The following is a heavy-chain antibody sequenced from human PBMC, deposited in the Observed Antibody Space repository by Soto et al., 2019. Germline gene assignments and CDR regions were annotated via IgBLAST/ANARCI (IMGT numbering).Heavy chain of an antibody. D-gene: IGHD4-17*01. CDR3: AKDGTGTVTTSWFDP. Sequence: EVQLLESGGGLVQPGGSLRLSCAASGFTFSSYAMSWVRQAPGKGLEWVSAISGSGGSTYYADSVKGRFTISRDNSKNTLYLQMNXXRXEXTAXXXXAKDGTGTVTTSWFDPWGQGTLVTVSS. CDR1: GFTFSSYA. J-gene: IGHJ5*02. CDR2: ISGSGGST. V-gene: IGHV3-23*01.